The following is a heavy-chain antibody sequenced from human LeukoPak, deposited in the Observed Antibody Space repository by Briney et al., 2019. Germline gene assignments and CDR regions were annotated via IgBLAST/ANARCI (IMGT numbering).Heavy chain of an antibody. J-gene: IGHJ3*02. V-gene: IGHV1-2*02. CDR3: VHMTTATKGAFDI. Sequence: GASVKVSCKASGYTFTGYYMHWVRQAPGQGLEWMGWINPNSGGTNYAQKFQGRVTMTRDTSISTAYMELSRLRSDDTAVYYCVHMTTATKGAFDIWGQGTMVTVSS. D-gene: IGHD4-17*01. CDR2: INPNSGGT. CDR1: GYTFTGYY.